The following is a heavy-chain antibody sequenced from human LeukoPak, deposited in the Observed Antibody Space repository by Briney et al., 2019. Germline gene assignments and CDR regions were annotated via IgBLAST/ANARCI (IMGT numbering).Heavy chain of an antibody. D-gene: IGHD3-10*01. J-gene: IGHJ4*02. CDR1: GFTFSDYY. CDR2: ISSSNGYT. V-gene: IGHV3-11*06. CDR3: ARVGAFSGSYSDY. Sequence: GGSLRLSCAASGFTFSDYYMSWLRQVPGKGLEWVSYISSSNGYTNYADSVTGRFTISRDNAKNSLFLQMNILIAEDTAVYDCARVGAFSGSYSDYWGQGTLVTVSS.